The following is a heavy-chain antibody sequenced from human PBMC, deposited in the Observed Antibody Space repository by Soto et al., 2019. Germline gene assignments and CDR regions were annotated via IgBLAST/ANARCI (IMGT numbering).Heavy chain of an antibody. V-gene: IGHV1-8*01. Sequence: ASVKVSCKASGYTFTSYDINWVRQATGQGLEWMGWMNPNSGNTGYAQKFQGRVTMTRNTSISTAYMELSSLRSEDTAVYYCANGVVPAGGQYYYYGMDVWGQGTTVTVSS. CDR1: GYTFTSYD. J-gene: IGHJ6*02. D-gene: IGHD2-2*01. CDR2: MNPNSGNT. CDR3: ANGVVPAGGQYYYYGMDV.